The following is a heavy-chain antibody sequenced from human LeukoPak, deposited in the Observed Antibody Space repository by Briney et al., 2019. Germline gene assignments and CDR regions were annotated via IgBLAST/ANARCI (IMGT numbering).Heavy chain of an antibody. CDR2: IYYSGST. D-gene: IGHD3-10*01. Sequence: SETLSLTCTVSGGSISSGGYYWSWIRQHPGKSLEWIGYIYYSGSTYYNPSLKSRVTISVDTSKNQFSLKLSSVTAADTAVYYCARSVRELLWFGEPKYYFDYWGQGTLVTVSS. CDR3: ARSVRELLWFGEPKYYFDY. CDR1: GGSISSGGYY. J-gene: IGHJ4*02. V-gene: IGHV4-31*03.